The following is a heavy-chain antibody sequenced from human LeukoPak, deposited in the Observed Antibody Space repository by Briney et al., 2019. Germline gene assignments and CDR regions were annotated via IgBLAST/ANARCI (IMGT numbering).Heavy chain of an antibody. D-gene: IGHD6-6*01. CDR3: SRDGLVYSSSLPFYY. V-gene: IGHV1-46*01. CDR1: GYTFTSYY. Sequence: GASVKVSCKASGYTFTSYYMHWVRQAPGQGLEWMGIINPSGGSTSYAQKFQGRVTMTRDMSTSNVYMELSTLRSEATAVDYCSRDGLVYSSSLPFYYWGQGTLVTVSP. J-gene: IGHJ4*02. CDR2: INPSGGST.